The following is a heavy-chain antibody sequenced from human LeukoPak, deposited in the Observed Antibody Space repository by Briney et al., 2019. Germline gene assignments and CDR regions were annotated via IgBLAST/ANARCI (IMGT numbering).Heavy chain of an antibody. D-gene: IGHD1-26*01. V-gene: IGHV3-23*01. Sequence: GGSLRLSCAASGFTFSSYAMSWVHQAPGKGLEWVSAISGSGGSTYYADSVKGRFTISRDNSKNTLYLQMNSLRAEDTAVYYCARDGSVGATRHFDYWGQGTLVTVSS. CDR1: GFTFSSYA. CDR2: ISGSGGST. CDR3: ARDGSVGATRHFDY. J-gene: IGHJ4*02.